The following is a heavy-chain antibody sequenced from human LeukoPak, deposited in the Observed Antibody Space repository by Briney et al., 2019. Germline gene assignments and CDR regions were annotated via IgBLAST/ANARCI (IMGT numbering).Heavy chain of an antibody. CDR3: ARGYSSGWRFDY. Sequence: SETLSLTCAVYGGSFSGYYWSWIRQPPGKGLEWIGEINHSGSANYNPSLKSRDTISVDTSKNQFSLKLSSVTAADTAVYYCARGYSSGWRFDYWGQGTLVTVSS. V-gene: IGHV4-34*01. D-gene: IGHD6-19*01. CDR1: GGSFSGYY. J-gene: IGHJ4*02. CDR2: INHSGSA.